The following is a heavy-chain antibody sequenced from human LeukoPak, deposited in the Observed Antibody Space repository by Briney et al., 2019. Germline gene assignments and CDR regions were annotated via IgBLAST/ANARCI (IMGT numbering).Heavy chain of an antibody. CDR2: ISWNSGSI. D-gene: IGHD5-18*01. CDR1: GFTFDDYA. Sequence: GGSLRLSCAASGFTFDDYAMHWVRQAPGKGLEWVSSISWNSGSIGYADSVKGRFTISRDNAKNSLYLQMNSLRAEDTALYYCAKVRGYSYGPFDYWGQGTLVTVSS. CDR3: AKVRGYSYGPFDY. V-gene: IGHV3-9*01. J-gene: IGHJ4*02.